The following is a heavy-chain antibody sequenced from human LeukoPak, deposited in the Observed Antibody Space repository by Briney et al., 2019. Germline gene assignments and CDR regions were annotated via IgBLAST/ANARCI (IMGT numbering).Heavy chain of an antibody. CDR2: IRYDGSNK. CDR1: GFTFSNYN. V-gene: IGHV3-30*02. J-gene: IGHJ4*02. D-gene: IGHD3-9*01. CDR3: AKDEEVLRYFDWLLRSGEGYFDY. Sequence: PGGSLRLSCAASGFTFSNYNMNWVRQAPGKGLEWVAFIRYDGSNKYYADSVKGRFTISRDNSKNTLYLQMNSLRAEDTAVYYCAKDEEVLRYFDWLLRSGEGYFDYWGQGTLVTVSS.